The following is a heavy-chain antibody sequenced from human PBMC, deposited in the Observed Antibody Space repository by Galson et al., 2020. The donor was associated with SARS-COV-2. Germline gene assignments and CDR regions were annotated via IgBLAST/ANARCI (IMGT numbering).Heavy chain of an antibody. J-gene: IGHJ3*02. CDR1: GFTFSSYW. CDR2: IKQDGSEK. D-gene: IGHD1-26*01. CDR3: ARSMSGDSGSYYFDAFDI. Sequence: GGFLRLSCAASGFTFSSYWMSWVRQAPGKGLEWVANIKQDGSEKYYVDSVKGRFTISRDNAKNSLYLQMNSLRAEDTAVYYCARSMSGDSGSYYFDAFDIWGQGTMVTVPS. V-gene: IGHV3-7*03.